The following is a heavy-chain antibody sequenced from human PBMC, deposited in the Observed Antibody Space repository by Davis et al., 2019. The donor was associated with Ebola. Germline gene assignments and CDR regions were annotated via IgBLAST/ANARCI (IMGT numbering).Heavy chain of an antibody. V-gene: IGHV3-21*04. CDR3: AKDHGRYDFWSGYPAHFDY. J-gene: IGHJ4*02. CDR1: GFTFSSYS. Sequence: GESLKISCAASGFTFSSYSMNWVRQAPGKGLEWVSSISSSSSYIYYADSVKGRFTISRDNAKNTLYLQMNSLRAEDTAVYYCAKDHGRYDFWSGYPAHFDYWGQGTLVTVSS. CDR2: ISSSSSYI. D-gene: IGHD3-3*01.